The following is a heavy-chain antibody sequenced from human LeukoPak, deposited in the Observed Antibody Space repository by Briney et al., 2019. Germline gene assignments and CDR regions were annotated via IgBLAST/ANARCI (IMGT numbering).Heavy chain of an antibody. CDR3: ARVGYSYGPKLVYYYYYMDV. J-gene: IGHJ6*03. Sequence: GGSLLLSCAASGFTCSSYSMNWVRQAPGKGLEWVSYISSSSSTIYYADSGKGRFTISRDNPNNSLYLQMTSLRAEGTAVYYCARVGYSYGPKLVYYYYYMDVWGKGTTVTVSS. V-gene: IGHV3-48*01. D-gene: IGHD5-18*01. CDR2: ISSSSSTI. CDR1: GFTCSSYS.